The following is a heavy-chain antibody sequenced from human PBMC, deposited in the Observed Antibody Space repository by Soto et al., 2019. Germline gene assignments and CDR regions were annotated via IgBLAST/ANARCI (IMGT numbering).Heavy chain of an antibody. J-gene: IGHJ6*03. Sequence: GGSLRLSCAASGFTFSSYGMHWVRQAPGKGLEWVAVISYDGSNKYYADSVKGRFTISRDNSKNTLYLQMNSLRAEDTAVYYCAKSLVGGGYWRNDYYYMDVWGKGTTVTVSS. CDR1: GFTFSSYG. CDR2: ISYDGSNK. D-gene: IGHD3-22*01. CDR3: AKSLVGGGYWRNDYYYMDV. V-gene: IGHV3-30*18.